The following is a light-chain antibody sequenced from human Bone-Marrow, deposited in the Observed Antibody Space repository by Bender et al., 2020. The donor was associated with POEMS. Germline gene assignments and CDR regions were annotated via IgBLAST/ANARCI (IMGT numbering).Light chain of an antibody. CDR3: TSFTKINTWV. CDR1: SSDVGSYNL. CDR2: DVT. J-gene: IGLJ3*02. V-gene: IGLV2-14*02. Sequence: QSALTQPASVSGSPGQSVTISCTGTSSDVGSYNLVSWYQQYPGKAPKLILYDVTNRPSGISNRFSGSKSGNTASLTISGLQTDDESDYYCTSFTKINTWVFGGGTKVTVL.